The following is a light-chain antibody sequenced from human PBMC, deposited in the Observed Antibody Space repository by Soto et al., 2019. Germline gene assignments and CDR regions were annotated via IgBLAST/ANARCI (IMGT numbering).Light chain of an antibody. CDR2: YDK. CDR1: CIGRKN. J-gene: IGLJ2*01. CDR3: QVWDSGSDHPV. Sequence: SYELTQSPSMSVAPGETATITCXGSCIGRKNVHWYQQKPGQAPVLLIYYDKDRPSGIPERFSGSNSGNTATLTISEVEAGDEADYDCQVWDSGSDHPVFGGGTKLTVL. V-gene: IGLV3-21*04.